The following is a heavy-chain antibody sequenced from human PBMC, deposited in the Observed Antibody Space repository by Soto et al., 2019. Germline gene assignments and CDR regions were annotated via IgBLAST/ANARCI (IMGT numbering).Heavy chain of an antibody. CDR1: GYIFRNYD. V-gene: IGHV1-18*04. D-gene: IGHD3-10*01. Sequence: ASVKVSCKTSGYIFRNYDISWVRQAPGQGLEWMGWISVSNDNTDSAHALRGRLTMTTDTSTSTAYLQLTSLMSNDTAVYYCATSSPSLDYWGKGSLVAVSS. J-gene: IGHJ4*02. CDR2: ISVSNDNT. CDR3: ATSSPSLDY.